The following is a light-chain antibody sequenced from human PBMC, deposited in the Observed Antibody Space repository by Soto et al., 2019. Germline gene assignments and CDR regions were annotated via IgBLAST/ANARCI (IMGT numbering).Light chain of an antibody. CDR3: QQYGSSPWT. CDR2: GAS. CDR1: QSVSSSH. Sequence: EIVLTQSPGTLSLSPGERATLSCRASQSVSSSHLAWYQQKAGQAPRVLIYGASSRATGIPDRFSGSGSGTDFTLTISRLEPEDFAVYYCQQYGSSPWTFGQGNKVEIK. J-gene: IGKJ1*01. V-gene: IGKV3-20*01.